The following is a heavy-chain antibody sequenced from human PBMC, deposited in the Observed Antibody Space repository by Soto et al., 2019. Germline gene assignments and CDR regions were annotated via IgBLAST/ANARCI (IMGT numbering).Heavy chain of an antibody. J-gene: IGHJ5*02. CDR1: GGSISSGGYS. D-gene: IGHD2-21*01. CDR2: IYHSGST. V-gene: IGHV4-30-2*01. Sequence: SETLSLTCAVSGGSISSGGYSWSWIRQPPGKGLEWIGYIYHSGSTYYNSSLKSRVTISVDRSKNQFSLKLSSVTATDTAVYYCARIPSPWGQGTLVTVSS. CDR3: ARIPSP.